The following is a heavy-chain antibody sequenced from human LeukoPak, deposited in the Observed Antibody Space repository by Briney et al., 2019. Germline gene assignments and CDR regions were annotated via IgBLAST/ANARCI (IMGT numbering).Heavy chain of an antibody. Sequence: GGSLRLSCAASGFTFSSYGMHWVRQAPGKGLEWVAVIWYDGSNKYYADSVKGRFTISRDNSKNTLYLQVNSLRAEDTAVYYCAKTGYSSSWYWDYYYYMDVWGKGTTVTVSS. CDR1: GFTFSSYG. D-gene: IGHD6-13*01. CDR2: IWYDGSNK. CDR3: AKTGYSSSWYWDYYYYMDV. V-gene: IGHV3-33*06. J-gene: IGHJ6*03.